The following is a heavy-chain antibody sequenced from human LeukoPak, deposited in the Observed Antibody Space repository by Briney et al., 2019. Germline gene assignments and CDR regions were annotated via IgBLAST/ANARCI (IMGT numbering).Heavy chain of an antibody. CDR1: GDSVSSNSAA. D-gene: IGHD3-10*01. Sequence: SQTLSLTCAISGDSVSSNSAAWNWIRQSPSRGLEWLGRTYYRSKWYNDYAVSVKSRITINPDTSKNQFSLQLNSVTPEDTAVYYCAREGGGVPLLWFGELYLDYWGQGTLVTVSS. CDR2: TYYRSKWYN. V-gene: IGHV6-1*01. CDR3: AREGGGVPLLWFGELYLDY. J-gene: IGHJ4*02.